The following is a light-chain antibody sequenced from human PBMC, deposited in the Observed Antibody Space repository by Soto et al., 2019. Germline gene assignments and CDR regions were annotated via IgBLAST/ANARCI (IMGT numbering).Light chain of an antibody. Sequence: QSVLTQPPSVSGAPGQRVTISCTGSSSNIGAGYDVLWYQQLPGTAPKLLIYGNSNRPSGVPDRLSGSKSGTSASLAITGLRAEGGADYYCQSYDSSLSVVFGGGTKLTVL. CDR2: GNS. V-gene: IGLV1-40*01. J-gene: IGLJ2*01. CDR3: QSYDSSLSVV. CDR1: SSNIGAGYD.